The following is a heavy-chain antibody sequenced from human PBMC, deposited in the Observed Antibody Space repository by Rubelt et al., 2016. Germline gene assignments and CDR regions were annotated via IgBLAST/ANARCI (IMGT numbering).Heavy chain of an antibody. Sequence: GGGVVQPGRSLRLSCAASGFTFSSCGMHWVRQAPGKGLEWVAVLWYDGSNKFYADSVKGRFTISRDNSKNTLYLQMGSLRAEDMAVYYCARGYYGSGSYYFPIDYWGQGTLVTVSS. CDR2: LWYDGSNK. J-gene: IGHJ4*02. V-gene: IGHV3-33*01. CDR3: ARGYYGSGSYYFPIDY. CDR1: GFTFSSCG. D-gene: IGHD3-10*01.